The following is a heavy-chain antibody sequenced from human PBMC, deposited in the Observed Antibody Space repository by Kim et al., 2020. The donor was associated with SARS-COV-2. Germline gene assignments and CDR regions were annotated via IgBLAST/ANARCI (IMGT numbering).Heavy chain of an antibody. CDR1: GFTFSSYG. CDR2: IWYDGSNK. J-gene: IGHJ5*02. V-gene: IGHV3-33*01. CDR3: ARDNYPSGSNQWLVRKTGSWFDP. D-gene: IGHD6-19*01. Sequence: GGSLRLSCAASGFTFSSYGMHWVRQAPGKGLEWVAVIWYDGSNKYYADSVKGRFTISRDNSKNTLYLQMNSLRAEDTAVYYCARDNYPSGSNQWLVRKTGSWFDPWGQGTLVTVSS.